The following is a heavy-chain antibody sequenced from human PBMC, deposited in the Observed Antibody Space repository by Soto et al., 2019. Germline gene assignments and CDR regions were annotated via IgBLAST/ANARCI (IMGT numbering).Heavy chain of an antibody. J-gene: IGHJ6*02. CDR2: ISWNSGSI. D-gene: IGHD6-6*01. CDR3: ASSVEYYYGMDV. CDR1: GFTFDDYA. V-gene: IGHV3-9*01. Sequence: GGSLRLSCAASGFTFDDYAMHWVRQAPGKGLEWVSGISWNSGSIGYADSVKGRFTISRDNAKNSLYLQMNSLRAEDTALYYCASSVEYYYGMDVWGQGTTVTV.